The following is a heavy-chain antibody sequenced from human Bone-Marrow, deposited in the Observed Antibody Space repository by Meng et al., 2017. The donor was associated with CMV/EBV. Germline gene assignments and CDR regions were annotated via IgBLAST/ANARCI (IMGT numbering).Heavy chain of an antibody. V-gene: IGHV3-23*01. D-gene: IGHD6-13*01. Sequence: GESLKISCAASGFTFTSYAMSWVRQAPGKGLEWVSAISGSGGSTYYADSVKGRFTISRDNSKNTLYLQMNSLRAEDTAVYYCAKGQPPPDYWGQGTLVTVSS. J-gene: IGHJ4*02. CDR1: GFTFTSYA. CDR2: ISGSGGST. CDR3: AKGQPPPDY.